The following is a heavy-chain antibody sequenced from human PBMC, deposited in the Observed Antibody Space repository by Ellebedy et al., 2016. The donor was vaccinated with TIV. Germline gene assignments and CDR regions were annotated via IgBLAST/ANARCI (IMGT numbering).Heavy chain of an antibody. Sequence: GGSLRLSCAASGFIFSDFYMAWIRQAPGKGLEWVSFITSGGTIYYADSVKGRFTISRDNAKNSLYLQMTSLRAEDTAVYFCARLDWSDVDLRHFYFDYWGQGTQVTVSS. D-gene: IGHD1-1*01. CDR3: ARLDWSDVDLRHFYFDY. CDR2: ITSGGTI. J-gene: IGHJ4*02. V-gene: IGHV3-11*01. CDR1: GFIFSDFY.